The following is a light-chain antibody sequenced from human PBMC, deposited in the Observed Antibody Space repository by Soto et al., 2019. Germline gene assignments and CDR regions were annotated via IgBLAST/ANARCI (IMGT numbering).Light chain of an antibody. J-gene: IGKJ1*01. CDR3: QQYNNWAPWT. V-gene: IGKV3-20*01. CDR1: QSVSGNF. CDR2: CAS. Sequence: EIVLTQSPGTLSLSPGERATLSFRASQSVSGNFVAWYQEKPGQAPRLLIYCASSRATGIPDRFSGSGSGTDFTLTISSLQSEDFAVYYCQQYNNWAPWTFGQGTKVDI.